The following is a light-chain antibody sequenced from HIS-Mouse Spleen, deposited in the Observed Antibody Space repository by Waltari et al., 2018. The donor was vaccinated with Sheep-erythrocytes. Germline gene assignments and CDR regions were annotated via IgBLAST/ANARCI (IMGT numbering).Light chain of an antibody. CDR2: LGS. V-gene: IGKV2-28*01. CDR3: MQALQTPWT. Sequence: DIVMTQSPLSLPVTPGEPASISCRSSQSLLHSNGYNYLDWYLQKPGQPPQILIYLGSNRASGVPDRCSGSGSGTDFTLKISRVEAEDVGVYYCMQALQTPWTFGQGTKVEIK. CDR1: QSLLHSNGYNY. J-gene: IGKJ1*01.